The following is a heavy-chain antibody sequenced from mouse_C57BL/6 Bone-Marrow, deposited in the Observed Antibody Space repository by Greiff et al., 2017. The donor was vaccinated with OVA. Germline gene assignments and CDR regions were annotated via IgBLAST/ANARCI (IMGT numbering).Heavy chain of an antibody. CDR2: ISYDGSN. D-gene: IGHD2-1*01. Sequence: VQLQQSGPGLVKPSQSLSLTCSVTGYSITSGYYWNWIRQFPGNKLEWMGYISYDGSNNYNPSLKNRISITRDTSKNQFFLKLNSVTTEDTATYYCAREDGNYPYWGQGTLVTVSA. CDR1: GYSITSGYY. CDR3: AREDGNYPY. V-gene: IGHV3-6*01. J-gene: IGHJ3*01.